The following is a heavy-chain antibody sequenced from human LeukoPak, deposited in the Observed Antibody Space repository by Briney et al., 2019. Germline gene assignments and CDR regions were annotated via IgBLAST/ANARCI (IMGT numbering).Heavy chain of an antibody. CDR3: AKDQEQQLVPDYYYGMDV. V-gene: IGHV3-23*01. CDR1: GFTFSSYA. D-gene: IGHD6-13*01. CDR2: ISGSGGST. J-gene: IGHJ6*02. Sequence: GSLRLSCAASGFTFSSYAMSWVRQAPGKGLEWVSAISGSGGSTYYADSVKGRFTISRDNSKNTLYLQMNSLRAEDTAVYYCAKDQEQQLVPDYYYGMDVWGQGTTVTVSS.